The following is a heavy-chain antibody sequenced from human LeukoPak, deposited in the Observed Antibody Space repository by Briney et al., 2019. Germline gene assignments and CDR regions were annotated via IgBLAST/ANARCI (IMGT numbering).Heavy chain of an antibody. Sequence: GGSLRLSCAAPGFTFSSYSMNWVRQAPGKGLEWVSSSSSSSSYIYYADSVKGRFTISRDNAKNSLYLQMNSLRAEDTAVYYCARVVSSTSPMDYWGQGTLVTVSS. J-gene: IGHJ4*02. CDR2: SSSSSSYI. CDR3: ARVVSSTSPMDY. CDR1: GFTFSSYS. D-gene: IGHD2-2*01. V-gene: IGHV3-21*01.